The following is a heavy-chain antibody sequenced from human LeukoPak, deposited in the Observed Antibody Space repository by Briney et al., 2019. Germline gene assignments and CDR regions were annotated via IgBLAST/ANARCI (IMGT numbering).Heavy chain of an antibody. CDR2: IRYDGSNK. CDR1: GFTFNNYG. Sequence: GGSLRLSCAASGFTFNNYGMHWVRQAPGKGLEWVAFIRYDGSNKYYADSVKGRFTISRDNSKNTLYLQMNSLRAEDTAVYYCAKDHPYCSGGSCYSGYFDYWGQGTLVTVSS. V-gene: IGHV3-30*02. J-gene: IGHJ4*02. CDR3: AKDHPYCSGGSCYSGYFDY. D-gene: IGHD2-15*01.